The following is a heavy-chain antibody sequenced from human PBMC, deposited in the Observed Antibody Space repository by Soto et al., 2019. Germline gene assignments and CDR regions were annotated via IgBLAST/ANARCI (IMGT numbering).Heavy chain of an antibody. CDR2: ISGSGAST. CDR1: GFTFTIFA. D-gene: IGHD3-22*01. CDR3: AKDLHYYDSSGYYS. V-gene: IGHV3-23*01. J-gene: IGHJ4*02. Sequence: PGGSLRLSCAASGFTFTIFAMSWVRQSPGKGLEWVSTISGSGASTYYADAVKGRFTISRDNSMGTLYLQMNSLRAEDTAVYYCAKDLHYYDSSGYYSWGQGTLVTVSS.